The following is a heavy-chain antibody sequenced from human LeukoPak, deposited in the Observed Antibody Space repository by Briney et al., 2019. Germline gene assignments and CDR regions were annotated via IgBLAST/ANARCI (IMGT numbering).Heavy chain of an antibody. J-gene: IGHJ5*02. V-gene: IGHV3-11*01. D-gene: IGHD5-24*01. CDR3: ARDGEMATITSWFDP. Sequence: GRSLRLSCAASGFTFSDYYMSWIRQAPGKGLEWVSYISSTGSTIYYADSVKGRFTISRDNAKNSLYLHMNSLRAEDTAVYYCARDGEMATITSWFDPWGQGTLVTVSS. CDR1: GFTFSDYY. CDR2: ISSTGSTI.